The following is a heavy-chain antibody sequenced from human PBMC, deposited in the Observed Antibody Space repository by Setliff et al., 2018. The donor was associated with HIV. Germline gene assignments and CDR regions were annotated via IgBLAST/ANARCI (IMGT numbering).Heavy chain of an antibody. Sequence: PSETLSLTCTVPGGSMTSHFWGWIRQPPGKGLEWIGYVHHGGTANYNPSLKSRVSMSVDRSRNQVSLNLNSVTAADTAVYYCARELGRTVDYWGQGALVTVSS. CDR2: VHHGGTA. J-gene: IGHJ4*02. D-gene: IGHD2-21*02. V-gene: IGHV4-59*11. CDR3: ARELGRTVDY. CDR1: GGSMTSHF.